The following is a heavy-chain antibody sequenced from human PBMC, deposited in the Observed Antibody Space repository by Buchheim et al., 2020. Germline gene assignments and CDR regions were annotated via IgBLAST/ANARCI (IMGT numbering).Heavy chain of an antibody. Sequence: EVQLVESGGGLVQPGGSLRLSCAASGFTFSSYSMNWVRQAPGKGLEWVSYISSSSSTIYYADSVKGRFTISSANAKKSLNLQMNSLRAEDTAVYYCASFSYYDSSGFDYWGQGTL. V-gene: IGHV3-48*01. D-gene: IGHD3-22*01. CDR3: ASFSYYDSSGFDY. CDR2: ISSSSSTI. CDR1: GFTFSSYS. J-gene: IGHJ4*02.